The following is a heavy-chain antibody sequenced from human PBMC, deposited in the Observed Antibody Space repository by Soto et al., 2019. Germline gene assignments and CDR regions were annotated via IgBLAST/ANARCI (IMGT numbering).Heavy chain of an antibody. J-gene: IGHJ3*02. CDR1: GGTFSSYA. D-gene: IGHD2-2*01. V-gene: IGHV1-69*13. CDR2: IIPIFGTA. CDR3: ARDRGIVVVPAAMSVGAFDI. Sequence: SVKVSCKASGGTFSSYAISWVRQAPGQGLEWMGGIIPIFGTANYAQKFQGRVTITADESTSTAYMELSSLRSEDTAVYYCARDRGIVVVPAAMSVGAFDIWGQGTMVTVSS.